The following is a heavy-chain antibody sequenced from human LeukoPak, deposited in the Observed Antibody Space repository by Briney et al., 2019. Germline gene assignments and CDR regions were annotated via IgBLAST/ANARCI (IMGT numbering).Heavy chain of an antibody. CDR2: IYTSGST. D-gene: IGHD3-3*01. CDR3: AGHVTIFDYMYV. CDR1: GGSISCYY. Sequence: SETLSLTCTVSGGSISCYYWSWIRQPPGKGLEWIGYIYTSGSTNYNPSLKSRVTISVDTSKNQFSLKLSSVTAADTAVYYCAGHVTIFDYMYVWGKGTTVTVSS. J-gene: IGHJ6*03. V-gene: IGHV4-4*09.